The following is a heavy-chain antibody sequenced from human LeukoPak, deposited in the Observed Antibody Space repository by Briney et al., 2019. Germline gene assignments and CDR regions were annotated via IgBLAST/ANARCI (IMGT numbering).Heavy chain of an antibody. Sequence: ASVKVSCKASGYTITAYYIHWVRPAPGQGLEGMGWINPNSGGTGYAQKFQGRVTMTRDTSINTAYMELIRLGYDDTAVYFCARVNAYSSLQLDYWGQGTLVTVSS. V-gene: IGHV1-2*02. CDR3: ARVNAYSSLQLDY. D-gene: IGHD6-13*01. J-gene: IGHJ4*02. CDR1: GYTITAYY. CDR2: INPNSGGT.